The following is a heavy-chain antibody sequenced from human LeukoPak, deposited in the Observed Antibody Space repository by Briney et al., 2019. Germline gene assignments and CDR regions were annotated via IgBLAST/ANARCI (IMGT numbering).Heavy chain of an antibody. D-gene: IGHD4-17*01. CDR1: VFILSSHA. CDR3: ARARAPVTRLSSFNI. V-gene: IGHV3-30*04. Sequence: GGSVRLSCAACVFILSSHAIHWVRQPPAKGRGGVAVISFDGTDAFYADSVKHRFTISRDNSKNTIYLQMHSLRGDDTPVYYCARARAPVTRLSSFNIWGQRPMVTVSS. J-gene: IGHJ3*02. CDR2: ISFDGTDA.